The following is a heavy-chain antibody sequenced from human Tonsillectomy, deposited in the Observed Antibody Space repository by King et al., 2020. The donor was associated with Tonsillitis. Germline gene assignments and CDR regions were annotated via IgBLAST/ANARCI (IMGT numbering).Heavy chain of an antibody. J-gene: IGHJ4*02. V-gene: IGHV1-2*02. CDR3: ARDDPGQGTLGY. CDR1: GYTFTGYY. D-gene: IGHD3-16*01. CDR2: INPNSGGT. Sequence: VQLVESGAEVKKPGASVKVSCKSSGYTFTGYYMHWVRQAPGQGLEGMGWINPNSGGTNYAQKFQGRVTMTRDTSISTAYMELSRLRSDDTAVYYCARDDPGQGTLGYWGQGTLVTVSS.